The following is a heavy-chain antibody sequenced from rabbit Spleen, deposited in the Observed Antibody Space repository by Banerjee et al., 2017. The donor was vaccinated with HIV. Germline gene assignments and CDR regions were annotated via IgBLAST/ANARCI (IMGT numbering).Heavy chain of an antibody. J-gene: IGHJ3*01. CDR1: GSSFTNKDV. D-gene: IGHD1-1*01. CDR3: ARDLPDIIGWDFGF. V-gene: IGHV1S45*01. CDR2: INTSTGKT. Sequence: QEKLEESGGGLVKPEGSLTLTCTASGSSFTNKDVMCWVRQAPGKGLEWIGCINTSTGKTVHAAWGKGRFIISRASSSTVFLLMISLTAADTATYFCARDLPDIIGWDFGFWGPCTLVTFS.